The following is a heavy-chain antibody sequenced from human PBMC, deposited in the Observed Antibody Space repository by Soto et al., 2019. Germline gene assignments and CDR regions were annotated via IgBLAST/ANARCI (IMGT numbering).Heavy chain of an antibody. CDR3: ARDGVWGDSGERGGYFDY. D-gene: IGHD4-17*01. CDR1: GFTFSNYA. CDR2: RWYDGSNK. J-gene: IGHJ4*02. Sequence: QVRLVESGGGVVQPGRSLRLSCAASGFTFSNYAMHWVRQAPGKGLEWVAVRWYDGSNKYYGDSVKGRFTISRDNSKNMLYLQMSGLGAEDTAVYFCARDGVWGDSGERGGYFDYWGQGILVTVSS. V-gene: IGHV3-33*01.